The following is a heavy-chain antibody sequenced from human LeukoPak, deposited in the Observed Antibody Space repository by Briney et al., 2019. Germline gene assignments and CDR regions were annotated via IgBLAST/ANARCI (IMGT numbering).Heavy chain of an antibody. D-gene: IGHD3-3*01. J-gene: IGHJ6*02. Sequence: PSETLSLTCAVYGGSISSYYWSWIRQPPGKGLEWIGYIYYSGSTNYNPSLKSRVTISVDTSKNQFSLKLSSVTAADTAVYYCAREIILERFSPGGGRVYYYYGMDGWGQGTTVTVSS. CDR3: AREIILERFSPGGGRVYYYYGMDG. CDR1: GGSISSYY. V-gene: IGHV4-59*01. CDR2: IYYSGST.